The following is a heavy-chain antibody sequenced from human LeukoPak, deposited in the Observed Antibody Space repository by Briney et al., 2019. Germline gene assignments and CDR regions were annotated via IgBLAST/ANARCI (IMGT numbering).Heavy chain of an antibody. Sequence: ASVKVSCQASGYTFIEYYIHWMRQAPEQGLEWMGWINPDSGDTNYAQNFQGRVTLTRDTSFSTAYMELTRLESDDTAVYYCARLGATNYVDSWGQGTVVTVSS. CDR2: INPDSGDT. V-gene: IGHV1-2*02. CDR3: ARLGATNYVDS. D-gene: IGHD3-16*01. J-gene: IGHJ4*02. CDR1: GYTFIEYY.